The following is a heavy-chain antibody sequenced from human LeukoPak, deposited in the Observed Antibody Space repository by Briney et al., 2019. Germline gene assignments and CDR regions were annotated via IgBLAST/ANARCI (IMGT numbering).Heavy chain of an antibody. V-gene: IGHV4-34*01. CDR2: INHSGST. CDR1: GGSFSGYY. Sequence: PSETLSLTCAVYGGSFSGYYWSWIRQPPGKGLEWIGEINHSGSTNYNPSLKSRVTISVDTSKNQFSLKLSSATAADTAVYYCARGHYFLDYWGQGTLVTVSS. CDR3: ARGHYFLDY. J-gene: IGHJ4*02. D-gene: IGHD2/OR15-2a*01.